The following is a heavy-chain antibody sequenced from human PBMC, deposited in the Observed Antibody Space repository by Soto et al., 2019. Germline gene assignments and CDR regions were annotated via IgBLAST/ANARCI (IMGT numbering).Heavy chain of an antibody. CDR1: GGTFSSYA. D-gene: IGHD3-22*01. V-gene: IGHV1-69*01. CDR3: AASAKYYDSSGYYYGGLQFAFDI. Sequence: QVQLVQSGAEVKKPGSSVKVSCKASGGTFSSYAISWVRQAPGQGLEWMGGIIPIFGTANYAQKFQGRVTITVDESTSTAYMELSSLRSEDTAVYYCAASAKYYDSSGYYYGGLQFAFDIWGQGTMVTVSS. J-gene: IGHJ3*02. CDR2: IIPIFGTA.